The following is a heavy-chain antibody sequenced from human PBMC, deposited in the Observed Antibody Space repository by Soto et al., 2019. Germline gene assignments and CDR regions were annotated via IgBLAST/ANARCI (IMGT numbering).Heavy chain of an antibody. D-gene: IGHD3-22*01. J-gene: IGHJ6*02. CDR2: ISYDGSNK. CDR1: GFTFSSYA. Sequence: QVQLVESGGGVVQPGRSLRLSCAASGFTFSSYAMHWVRQAPGKGLEWVAVISYDGSNKYYADSVKGRFTISRDNSKNTLYLQMISLRAEDTAVYYCASRYYDSSGYYPYYYYGMDVWGQGTTVTVSS. V-gene: IGHV3-30-3*01. CDR3: ASRYYDSSGYYPYYYYGMDV.